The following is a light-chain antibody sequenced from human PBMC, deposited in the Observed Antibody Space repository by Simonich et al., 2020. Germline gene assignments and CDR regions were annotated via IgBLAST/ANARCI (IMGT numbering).Light chain of an antibody. CDR1: QSISSW. V-gene: IGKV1-5*03. CDR3: QQYNSYST. CDR2: KAS. J-gene: IGKJ1*01. Sequence: DIQMTQSPSTLSASVGDRVTITCRASQSISSWLAWYQQKPGKAPKLLIYKASSLESGVPSRCSGSGSGTEFTLTISSLQPDDCATYDGQQYNSYSTFGQGTKVEIK.